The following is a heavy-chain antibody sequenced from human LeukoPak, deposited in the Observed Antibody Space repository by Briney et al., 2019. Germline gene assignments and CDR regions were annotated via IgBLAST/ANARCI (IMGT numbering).Heavy chain of an antibody. J-gene: IGHJ5*02. Sequence: PGMSLRPSCAASGVTLSPYGMHWVRQAPGKGLEWVAVISYEGGTQHYADSVKGRFIISRDNPRNTLYLQTNILRTEDTAVYYCAKEGTPQVSTWYDLWGQGTQVIVSS. CDR2: ISYEGGTQ. CDR3: AKEGTPQVSTWYDL. V-gene: IGHV3-30*18. D-gene: IGHD3-10*01. CDR1: GVTLSPYG.